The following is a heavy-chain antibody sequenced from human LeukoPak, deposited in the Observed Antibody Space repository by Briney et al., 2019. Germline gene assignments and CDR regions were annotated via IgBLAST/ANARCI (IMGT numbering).Heavy chain of an antibody. J-gene: IGHJ5*02. D-gene: IGHD5-18*01. CDR2: INPNSGGT. V-gene: IGHV1-2*02. CDR3: AREETAGFSNWFDP. Sequence: ASVKVSCKASGYTFTGYYMHWVRQAPGQGLEWMGWINPNSGGTNYAQKFQGRVTMTRDTSISTAYMELSSLRSEDMAVYYCAREETAGFSNWFDPWGQGTLVTVSS. CDR1: GYTFTGYY.